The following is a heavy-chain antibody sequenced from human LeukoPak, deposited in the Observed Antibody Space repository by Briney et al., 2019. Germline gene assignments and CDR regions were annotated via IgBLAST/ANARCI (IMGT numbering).Heavy chain of an antibody. CDR1: GGSFSGYY. CDR2: INHSGST. Sequence: SETLSLTCAVYGGSFSGYYWSWIRQPPGKGLEWIGEINHSGSTNYNPSLKSRVTISVDTSKNQFSLKLSSVAAADTAVYYCARGYSYGFGSNWGQGTLVTVSS. D-gene: IGHD5-18*01. CDR3: ARGYSYGFGSN. J-gene: IGHJ4*02. V-gene: IGHV4-34*01.